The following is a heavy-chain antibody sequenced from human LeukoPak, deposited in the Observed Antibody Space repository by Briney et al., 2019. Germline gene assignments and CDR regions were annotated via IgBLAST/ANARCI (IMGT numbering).Heavy chain of an antibody. CDR3: AKDRGAGGSYYQISDAFDI. D-gene: IGHD1-26*01. Sequence: GGSLRLSCAASGFTFDDYAMHWVRQAPGKGLEWVSGISWNSGSIGYADSVKGRFTISRDNAKNSLYLQMNSLRAEDTALYYCAKDRGAGGSYYQISDAFDIWGQGTMVTVSS. J-gene: IGHJ3*02. CDR1: GFTFDDYA. CDR2: ISWNSGSI. V-gene: IGHV3-9*01.